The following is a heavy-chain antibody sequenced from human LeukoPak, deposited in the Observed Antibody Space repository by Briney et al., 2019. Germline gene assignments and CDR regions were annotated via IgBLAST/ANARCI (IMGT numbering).Heavy chain of an antibody. CDR3: ASEHYDSSGSSAFDI. CDR1: GGSISRGGYS. D-gene: IGHD3-22*01. Sequence: SETLSLTCAVSGGSISRGGYSWSWIRQPPGKGLEWIGHILYSGTTQYHPSLKSRVTISLDRSKNQFSLKLTSVTAADTAVYYCASEHYDSSGSSAFDIWGQGTTVTVSS. J-gene: IGHJ3*02. V-gene: IGHV4-30-2*01. CDR2: ILYSGTT.